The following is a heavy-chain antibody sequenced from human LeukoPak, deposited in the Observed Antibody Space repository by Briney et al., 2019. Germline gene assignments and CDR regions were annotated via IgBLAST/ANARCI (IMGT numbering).Heavy chain of an antibody. Sequence: SVKVSCKASGGTFSSYAISWVRQAPGQGLEWMGGIIPIFGTANYAQKLQGRVTMTTDTSTSTAYMELRSLRSDDTAVYYCARDLGFYYDSSGYYLPDYWGQGTLVTVSS. CDR3: ARDLGFYYDSSGYYLPDY. CDR2: IIPIFGTA. CDR1: GGTFSSYA. V-gene: IGHV1-69*05. J-gene: IGHJ4*02. D-gene: IGHD3-22*01.